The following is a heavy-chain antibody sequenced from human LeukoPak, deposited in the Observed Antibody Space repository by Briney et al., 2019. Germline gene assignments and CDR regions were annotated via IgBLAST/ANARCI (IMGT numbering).Heavy chain of an antibody. J-gene: IGHJ4*02. V-gene: IGHV1-18*01. CDR2: ISAYNGNT. CDR3: ARDSLVRSLEYKPHYFDY. CDR1: GYTFTSYG. D-gene: IGHD6-6*01. Sequence: ASVKVSCKASGYTFTSYGISWVRQAPGQGLEWMGWISAYNGNTNYAQKLQGRVTMTTDTSTSTAYMELRSLRSDDTAVYYCARDSLVRSLEYKPHYFDYWGQGTLVTVSS.